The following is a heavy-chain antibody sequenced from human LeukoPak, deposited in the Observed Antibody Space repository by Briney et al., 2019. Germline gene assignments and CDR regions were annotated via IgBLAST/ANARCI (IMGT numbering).Heavy chain of an antibody. CDR3: ARADGAFDI. J-gene: IGHJ3*02. CDR2: IYYSGTT. V-gene: IGHV4-30-4*08. CDR1: GGSISSGDYY. Sequence: SQTLSLTCTVSGGSISSGDYYWGWVRQPRGRGLEWIGYIYYSGTTSYNPSLKTRVTISVDTSKNQFSLKLSSVTAADTAVYYCARADGAFDIWGQGTMVTVSS.